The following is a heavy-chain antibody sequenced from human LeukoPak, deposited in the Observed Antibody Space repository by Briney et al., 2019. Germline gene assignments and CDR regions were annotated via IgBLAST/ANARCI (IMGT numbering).Heavy chain of an antibody. CDR3: ANGGSMAHEKIHN. J-gene: IGHJ4*02. D-gene: IGHD2/OR15-2a*01. CDR1: GFTFSTFG. Sequence: GGSLRLSCVASGFTFSTFGMSWVRQAPGKGLEWVSSISDTGGYTYYADSMKGRFTISRDNSKNTLYLQMNSLRAEDTAVYHCANGGSMAHEKIHNWGQGTLVTVSS. CDR2: ISDTGGYT. V-gene: IGHV3-23*01.